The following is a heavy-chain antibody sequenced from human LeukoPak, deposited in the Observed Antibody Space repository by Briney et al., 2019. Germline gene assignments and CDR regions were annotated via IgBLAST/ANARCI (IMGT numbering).Heavy chain of an antibody. CDR1: GGTFSSYA. D-gene: IGHD6-13*01. CDR2: IIPIFGTA. V-gene: IGHV1-69*05. Sequence: SVKVSCKASGGTFSSYAISWVRQAPGQGLEWMGGIIPIFGTANYAQKFQGRVTMTRNTSISTAYMELSSLRSEDTAVYYCASWYSSSWYEVDYWGQGTLVTVSS. J-gene: IGHJ4*02. CDR3: ASWYSSSWYEVDY.